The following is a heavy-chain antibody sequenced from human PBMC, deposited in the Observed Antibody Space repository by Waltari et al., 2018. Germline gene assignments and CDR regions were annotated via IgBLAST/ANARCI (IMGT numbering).Heavy chain of an antibody. V-gene: IGHV1-3*01. CDR3: ARSGGSGSSYYYGMDV. J-gene: IGHJ6*02. D-gene: IGHD3-10*01. CDR2: INAGNGNT. Sequence: QVQLVQSGAEVKKPGASVKVSCKASGYTFTSYAMHWVRQAPAQRLEWMGWINAGNGNTKYSQKFQGRVTITRDTSASTAYMELSSLRSEDTAVYYCARSGGSGSSYYYGMDVWGQGTTVTVSS. CDR1: GYTFTSYA.